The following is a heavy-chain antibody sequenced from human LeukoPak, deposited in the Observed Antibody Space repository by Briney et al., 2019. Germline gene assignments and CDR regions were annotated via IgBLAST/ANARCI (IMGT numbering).Heavy chain of an antibody. J-gene: IGHJ5*02. V-gene: IGHV1-69*05. D-gene: IGHD1-26*01. Sequence: SVKVSCKASGGTFSSYAISWVRQAPGQGLEWMGRIIPIFGTANYAQKFQGRVTITTDESTSTAYMELSSLRSEDTALYYCARKLRLGGNWFDPWGQGTLVTVSS. CDR3: ARKLRLGGNWFDP. CDR2: IIPIFGTA. CDR1: GGTFSSYA.